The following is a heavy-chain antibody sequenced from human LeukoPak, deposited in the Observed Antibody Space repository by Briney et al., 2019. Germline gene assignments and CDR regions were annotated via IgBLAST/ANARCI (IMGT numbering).Heavy chain of an antibody. Sequence: PSETLSLTCTVSGGSISSYYWSWIRQPPGKGLEWIGDISNSGSTSYNPSIKSRVTISIDTSKNQFSLKLSSVTAADTAVYYCGRDALVGYFSYYYMDVWGKGTTVTVSS. CDR2: ISNSGST. CDR3: GRDALVGYFSYYYMDV. J-gene: IGHJ6*03. D-gene: IGHD2-15*01. V-gene: IGHV4-59*01. CDR1: GGSISSYY.